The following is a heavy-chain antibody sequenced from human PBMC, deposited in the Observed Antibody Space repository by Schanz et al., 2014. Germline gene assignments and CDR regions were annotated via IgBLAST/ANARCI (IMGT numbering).Heavy chain of an antibody. CDR3: AKDTGYCHGGACYCFEY. D-gene: IGHD2-8*02. Sequence: VQLVESGGGLVQPGGSLKLSCAASGFTFSSYGMHWVRQAPGKGLEWVTFIRFDGSDKYYADSVKGRFSISRDNSQNTLYLQMDSLRPEDTAVYFCAKDTGYCHGGACYCFEYWGLGILVTVSS. CDR2: IRFDGSDK. V-gene: IGHV3-30*02. CDR1: GFTFSSYG. J-gene: IGHJ4*02.